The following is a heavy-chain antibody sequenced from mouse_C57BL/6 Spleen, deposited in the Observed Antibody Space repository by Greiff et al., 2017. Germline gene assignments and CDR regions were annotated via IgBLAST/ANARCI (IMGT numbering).Heavy chain of an antibody. CDR3: AIRYVITHAMDY. D-gene: IGHD1-1*01. CDR1: GYTFTGYW. J-gene: IGHJ4*01. CDR2: ILPGSGGT. V-gene: IGHV1-9*01. Sequence: QVQLQQSGAELVKPGASVKLSCKATGYTFTGYWIEWVKQRPGHGLEWIGEILPGSGGTNYNEKFKGKATFTADTSSNTAYMQHSSLTTEDSAIEYCAIRYVITHAMDYWGQGTTVTVSS.